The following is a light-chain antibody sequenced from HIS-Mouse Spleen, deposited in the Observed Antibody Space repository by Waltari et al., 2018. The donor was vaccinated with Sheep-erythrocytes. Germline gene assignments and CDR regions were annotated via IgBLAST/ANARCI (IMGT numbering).Light chain of an antibody. V-gene: IGLV2-11*01. Sequence: QSALTQPRSVSGSPGQSVTISCTGTSSDVGGYNYVSWYQQNPGKAPKLMIYDVSKRPSRVPDRFSGSKSGNTASLTISGLQAEDEADYYCCSYAGSYNHVFATGTKVTVL. CDR3: CSYAGSYNHV. CDR2: DVS. CDR1: SSDVGGYNY. J-gene: IGLJ1*01.